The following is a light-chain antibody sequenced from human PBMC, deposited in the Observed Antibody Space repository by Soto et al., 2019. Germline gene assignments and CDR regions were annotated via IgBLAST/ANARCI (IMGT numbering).Light chain of an antibody. J-gene: IGLJ2*01. CDR2: EGS. CDR1: SSDVGSYNL. CDR3: CSYAGSSNVV. V-gene: IGLV2-23*01. Sequence: QSVLTQPASVSGSPGQSITISCTGTSSDVGSYNLVSWYQQHPGKAPKLMIYEGSKRPSGVSNRVSGSKSGNTASLTISGLQAEYEADYYCCSYAGSSNVVFGGGTQLTVL.